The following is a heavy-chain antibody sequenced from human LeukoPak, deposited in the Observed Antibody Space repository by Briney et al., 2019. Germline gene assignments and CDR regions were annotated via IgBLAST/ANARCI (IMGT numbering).Heavy chain of an antibody. Sequence: GGSLRLSCAASGFTFSSYEMNWVRQAPGKGLEWVSGINWNGGSTGYADSVKGRFTISRDNAKNSLYLQMNSLRAEDTALYYCAREWGSSTRTYYYYYMDVWGKGTTVTVSS. V-gene: IGHV3-20*04. D-gene: IGHD2-2*01. CDR2: INWNGGST. CDR3: AREWGSSTRTYYYYYMDV. CDR1: GFTFSSYE. J-gene: IGHJ6*03.